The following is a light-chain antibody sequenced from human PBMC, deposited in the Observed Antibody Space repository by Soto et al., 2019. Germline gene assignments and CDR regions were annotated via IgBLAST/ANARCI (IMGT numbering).Light chain of an antibody. CDR1: SSDVGGYNY. Sequence: QSALTQPASVSGSPGQSITISCTGTSSDVGGYNYVSWYRQHPGKAPKLMIYDVSNRPSGVSNRFSGSKSGNTASLTISGLQAEDEADYYCSSYTSSGTLVVFGGGTKLTVL. V-gene: IGLV2-14*01. CDR2: DVS. J-gene: IGLJ2*01. CDR3: SSYTSSGTLVV.